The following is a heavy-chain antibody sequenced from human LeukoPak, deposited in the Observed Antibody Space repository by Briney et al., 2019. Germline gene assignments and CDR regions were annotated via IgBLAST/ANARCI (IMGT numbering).Heavy chain of an antibody. V-gene: IGHV4-59*01. Sequence: SETLSLTCTVSGGSISSYYWSWIRQPPGKGLQWIGYIHYSGSTNYNPSLKSRVTISVDTSKNQFSLKLTSVTAADTAVYYCARDDYGEYTFHHWGPGELGTVSS. CDR3: ARDDYGEYTFHH. D-gene: IGHD4-17*01. CDR2: IHYSGST. CDR1: GGSISSYY. J-gene: IGHJ1*01.